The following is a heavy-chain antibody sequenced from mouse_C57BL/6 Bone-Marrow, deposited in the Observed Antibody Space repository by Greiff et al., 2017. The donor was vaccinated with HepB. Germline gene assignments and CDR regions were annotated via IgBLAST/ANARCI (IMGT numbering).Heavy chain of an antibody. CDR3: ARGQLRSYYFDY. Sequence: LKQSGPELVKPGASVKISCKASGYTFTDYYMNWVKQSHGKSLEWIGDINPNNGGTSYNQKFKGKATLTVDKSSSTAYMELRSLTSEDSAVYYCARGQLRSYYFDYWGQGTTLTVSS. D-gene: IGHD3-2*02. J-gene: IGHJ2*01. V-gene: IGHV1-26*01. CDR1: GYTFTDYY. CDR2: INPNNGGT.